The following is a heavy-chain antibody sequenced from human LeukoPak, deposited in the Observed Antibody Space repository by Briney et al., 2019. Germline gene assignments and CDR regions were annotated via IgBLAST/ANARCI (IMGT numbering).Heavy chain of an antibody. Sequence: GRSLRLSCAASGFTFSSYAMHWVRQAPGKGLEWVAVISYDGSNKYYADSVKGRFTISRDNSKNTLYLQMNSLGAEDTAVYYCARENHPPIMDDSSDCEYYFDYWGQGTLVTVSS. D-gene: IGHD6-19*01. CDR1: GFTFSSYA. CDR3: ARENHPPIMDDSSDCEYYFDY. V-gene: IGHV3-30-3*01. J-gene: IGHJ4*02. CDR2: ISYDGSNK.